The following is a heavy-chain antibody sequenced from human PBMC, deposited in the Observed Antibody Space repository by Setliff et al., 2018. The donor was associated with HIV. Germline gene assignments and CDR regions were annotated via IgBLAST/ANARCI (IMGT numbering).Heavy chain of an antibody. J-gene: IGHJ3*02. CDR2: IFYSGSA. CDR1: GGSISSSNYY. V-gene: IGHV4-39*07. Sequence: SETLSLTCTVSGGSISSSNYYWGWIRQPPGKGREWIGSIFYSGSANYNPSLTSPVTISVDTSKNQFSLKLTSVTAADTAVYYCASGNHNAYEIWGQGTMVTVSS. CDR3: ASGNHNAYEI.